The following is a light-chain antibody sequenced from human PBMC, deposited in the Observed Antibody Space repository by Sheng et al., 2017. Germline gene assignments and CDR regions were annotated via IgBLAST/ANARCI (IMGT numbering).Light chain of an antibody. V-gene: IGKV1-39*01. CDR3: QQTYNTPLYT. CDR2: AAT. Sequence: DIQMTQSPSSLSASVGERVTITCRASQSISMYLNWYQKKPGKAPKLLIYAATTLQSGVPLRFRGSGSGTDFALTISNLQPEDFVTYYCQQTYNTPLYTFGQGTKLEI. CDR1: QSISMY. J-gene: IGKJ2*01.